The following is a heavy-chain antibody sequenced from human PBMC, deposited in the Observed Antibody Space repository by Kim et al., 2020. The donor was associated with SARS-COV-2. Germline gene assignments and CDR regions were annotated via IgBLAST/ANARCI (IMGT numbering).Heavy chain of an antibody. D-gene: IGHD3-16*01. CDR1: GYIFTTYW. CDR3: ARRSTLAEFDY. CDR2: IYPADSDS. Sequence: GESLQISCKGSGYIFTTYWIGWVRQMPGKGLEWLGMIYPADSDSRYSPSFQGQVTISADKSSNTAYLQWSSLKASDSAIYYCARRSTLAEFDYWGQGTLVTVSS. J-gene: IGHJ4*02. V-gene: IGHV5-51*01.